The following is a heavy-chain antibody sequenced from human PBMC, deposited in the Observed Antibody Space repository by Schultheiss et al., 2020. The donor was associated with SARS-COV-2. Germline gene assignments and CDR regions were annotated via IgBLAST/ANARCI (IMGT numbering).Heavy chain of an antibody. CDR2: ISYDGSNK. D-gene: IGHD3-3*01. CDR3: ARDQAQYYDFWSGYSPVVDY. V-gene: IGHV3-30*04. J-gene: IGHJ4*02. Sequence: GGSLRLSCAASGFTFSSYAMSWVRQAPGKGLEWVAVISYDGSNKYYADSVKGRFTISRDNAKNSLYLQMNSLRAEDTAVYYCARDQAQYYDFWSGYSPVVDYWGQGTLVTVSS. CDR1: GFTFSSYA.